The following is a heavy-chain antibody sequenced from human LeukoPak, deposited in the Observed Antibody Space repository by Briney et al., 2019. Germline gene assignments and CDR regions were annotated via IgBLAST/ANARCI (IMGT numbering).Heavy chain of an antibody. V-gene: IGHV3-30*02. Sequence: PGGSLRLSCAPSGFTFSSYGMHWVRQAPGKGLEWVAFIRYDGSNKYYADSVKGRFTISRDNSKNTLYLQMNSLRAEDTAVYYCAKVLDYGDFLYYYYYYMDVWGKGTTVTVSS. J-gene: IGHJ6*03. CDR1: GFTFSSYG. CDR3: AKVLDYGDFLYYYYYYMDV. D-gene: IGHD4-17*01. CDR2: IRYDGSNK.